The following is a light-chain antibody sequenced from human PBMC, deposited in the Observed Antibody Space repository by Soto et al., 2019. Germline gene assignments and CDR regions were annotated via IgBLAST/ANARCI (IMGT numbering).Light chain of an antibody. CDR1: KLGDKY. CDR3: QAWDISTAV. J-gene: IGLJ1*01. CDR2: KDY. Sequence: SYELTQPPSVSVSPGQTASITCSGDKLGDKYACWYQQKPGQSLVLVIYKDYKRPSGIPERFSGSNSGNTATLTISDTQAMDEADYYCQAWDISTAVFATGTKLTVL. V-gene: IGLV3-1*01.